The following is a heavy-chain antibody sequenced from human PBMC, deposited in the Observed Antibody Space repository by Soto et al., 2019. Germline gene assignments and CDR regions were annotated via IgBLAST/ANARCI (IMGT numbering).Heavy chain of an antibody. V-gene: IGHV4-34*01. CDR2: INHSGST. J-gene: IGHJ5*02. CDR3: AGEERYCSGGSCYSGTPQRNWFDP. Sequence: SETLSLTCAVYGGSFSGYYWSWIRQPPGKGLEWIGEINHSGSTNYNPSLKSRVTISVDTSRNQFSLKLSSVTAADTAVYYCAGEERYCSGGSCYSGTPQRNWFDPWGQGTMVTVYS. D-gene: IGHD2-15*01. CDR1: GGSFSGYY.